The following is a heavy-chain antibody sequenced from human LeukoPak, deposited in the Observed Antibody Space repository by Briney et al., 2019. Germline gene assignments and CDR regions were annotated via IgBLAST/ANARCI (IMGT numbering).Heavy chain of an antibody. J-gene: IGHJ4*02. CDR2: IIPILGIA. Sequence: GASVKVSCKASGGTFSSYAISWVRQAPGQGLEWMGRIIPILGIANYTQKFQGRVTITADKSTSTAYMELSRLRSDDTAVYYCARAAPYYDFWTGFGPWDYWGQGTLVTVSS. D-gene: IGHD3/OR15-3a*01. V-gene: IGHV1-69*04. CDR3: ARAAPYYDFWTGFGPWDY. CDR1: GGTFSSYA.